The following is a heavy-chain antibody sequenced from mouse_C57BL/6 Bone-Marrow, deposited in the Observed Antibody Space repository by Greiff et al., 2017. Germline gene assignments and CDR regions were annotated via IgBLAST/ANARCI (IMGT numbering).Heavy chain of an antibody. CDR2: IYPGDGDT. Sequence: QVQLQQSGPELVKPGASVKISCKASGYAFSSSWMNWVKQRPGKGLEWIGRIYPGDGDTNYNGKFKGKATLTADKSSSTAYMQLSSLTSEDSAVYFCAREGDDYDETGYFDVWGTGTTVTVSS. CDR1: GYAFSSSW. CDR3: AREGDDYDETGYFDV. J-gene: IGHJ1*03. D-gene: IGHD2-4*01. V-gene: IGHV1-82*01.